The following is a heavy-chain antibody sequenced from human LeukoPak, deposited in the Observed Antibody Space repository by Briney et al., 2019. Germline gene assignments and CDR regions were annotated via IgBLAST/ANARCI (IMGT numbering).Heavy chain of an antibody. CDR2: ISGSGGST. J-gene: IGHJ4*02. V-gene: IGHV3-23*01. Sequence: PGGSLRLSCAASGFTSSSYAMSWVRQAPGKGLEWVSAISGSGGSTYYADSVKGRFTISRDNSKNTLYLQMNSLRAEDTAVYYCAKGTGIAAAGPDLAWDYWGQGTLVTVSS. D-gene: IGHD6-13*01. CDR1: GFTSSSYA. CDR3: AKGTGIAAAGPDLAWDY.